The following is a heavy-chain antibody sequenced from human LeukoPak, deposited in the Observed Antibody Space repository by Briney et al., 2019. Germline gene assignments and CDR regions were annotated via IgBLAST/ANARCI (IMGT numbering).Heavy chain of an antibody. Sequence: GGSLRLSCAASGFTVSSNYMSWVRQAPGKGLEWVSVIYSGGSTYYADSVKGRFTISRDNSKNTLYLQMNSLRAEDTAVYYCAKDRGSSWYFPIDYWGQGTLVTVSS. D-gene: IGHD6-13*01. CDR1: GFTVSSNY. CDR2: IYSGGST. CDR3: AKDRGSSWYFPIDY. J-gene: IGHJ4*02. V-gene: IGHV3-53*05.